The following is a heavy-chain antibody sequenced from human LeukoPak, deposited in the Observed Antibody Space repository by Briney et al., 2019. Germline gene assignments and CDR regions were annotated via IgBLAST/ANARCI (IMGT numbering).Heavy chain of an antibody. CDR3: ARHITMVRGARNWFDP. V-gene: IGHV1-18*01. CDR1: GYTFTSYG. J-gene: IGHJ5*02. CDR2: ISAYNGNT. Sequence: ASVKVSCKASGYTFTSYGISWVRQAPGQGLEWMGWISAYNGNTNYAQKLQGRVTMTTDTSTSTAYMELRSLRSDDTAVYYCARHITMVRGARNWFDPWGQGTLVTVSS. D-gene: IGHD3-10*01.